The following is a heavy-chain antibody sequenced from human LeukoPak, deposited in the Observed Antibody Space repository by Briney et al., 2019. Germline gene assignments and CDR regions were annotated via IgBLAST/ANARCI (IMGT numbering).Heavy chain of an antibody. V-gene: IGHV3-30-3*01. CDR3: ARDPIDYYGSGSYLGPGPWDY. Sequence: GGSLRLSCAASGFTFSSYAMHWVRQAPGKGLEWVAVISYDGSNKYYADSVKGRFTISRDNSKNTLYLQMNSLRAEDTAVYYCARDPIDYYGSGSYLGPGPWDYWGQGTLVTVSS. CDR1: GFTFSSYA. CDR2: ISYDGSNK. J-gene: IGHJ4*02. D-gene: IGHD3-10*01.